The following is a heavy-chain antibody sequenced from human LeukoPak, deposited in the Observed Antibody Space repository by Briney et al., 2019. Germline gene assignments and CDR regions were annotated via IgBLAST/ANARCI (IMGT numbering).Heavy chain of an antibody. CDR1: GFTVSSNS. CDR3: ARRETLMFTFGGPRNGIYYYYTDV. J-gene: IGHJ6*03. D-gene: IGHD3-16*01. CDR2: IYSDNT. Sequence: GGSLRLSCTVSGFTVSSNSMSWVRQAPGKGLEWVSFIYSDNTHYSDSVKGRFTISRYNSKNSLYLQMNSLRAEDMAMYYCARRETLMFTFGGPRNGIYYYYTDVWGKGTLVTISS. V-gene: IGHV3-53*01.